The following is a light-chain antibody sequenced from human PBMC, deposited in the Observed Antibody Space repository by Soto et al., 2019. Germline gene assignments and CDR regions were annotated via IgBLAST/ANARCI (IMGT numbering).Light chain of an antibody. CDR3: QQYGSSPRT. J-gene: IGKJ1*01. CDR1: QSVSSSY. Sequence: EIVLTQSPGTLSLFPGERATLSCRASQSVSSSYLAWYRQKPGQAPRLLIYGPSSRATGIPDRFSGSGSGTDFTLTISRLEPEDFAVYYCQQYGSSPRTFGQGTKVEIK. CDR2: GPS. V-gene: IGKV3-20*01.